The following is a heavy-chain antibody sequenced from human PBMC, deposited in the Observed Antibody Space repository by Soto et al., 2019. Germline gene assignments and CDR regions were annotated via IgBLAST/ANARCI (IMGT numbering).Heavy chain of an antibody. CDR3: ARKVIYDFWSGPDATLDV. J-gene: IGHJ6*04. Sequence: QLQLQESGPGLVKPSETLSLTCTVSGGSISSSSYYWGWIRQPPGKGLEWIGSIYYSGSTYYNPSFKSRVTISVDTSKNQFSLKLSSVTAADTAVYYCARKVIYDFWSGPDATLDVWGKGTTVTVSS. D-gene: IGHD3-3*01. CDR2: IYYSGST. CDR1: GGSISSSSYY. V-gene: IGHV4-39*01.